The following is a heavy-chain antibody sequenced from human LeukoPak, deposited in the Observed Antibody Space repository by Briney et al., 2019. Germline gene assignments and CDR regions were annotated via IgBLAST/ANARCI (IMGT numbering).Heavy chain of an antibody. V-gene: IGHV4-39*01. D-gene: IGHD2-15*01. CDR3: ARLVTGFCSGDTCYSDHYYFYMDV. J-gene: IGHJ6*03. CDR2: IYYSGSA. Sequence: SETLSHTCTVSRGSIASSDYYWGWIRQSPGRGQEWIGRIYYSGSAYYSPSLKSRVTISVDTSKSQFSLRLGSVTAADTSIYYCARLVTGFCSGDTCYSDHYYFYMDVWAKGTTVTVSS. CDR1: RGSIASSDYY.